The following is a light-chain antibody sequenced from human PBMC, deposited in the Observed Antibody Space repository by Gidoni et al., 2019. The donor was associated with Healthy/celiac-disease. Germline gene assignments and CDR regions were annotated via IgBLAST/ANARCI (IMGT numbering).Light chain of an antibody. V-gene: IGKV1-33*01. CDR1: QDISNY. CDR3: QQYDNLPPLS. CDR2: DAS. J-gene: IGKJ4*01. Sequence: DIQMTQSPSSLSASVGHRDTLTCQASQDISNYLDWYQQKPGKAPKLLIYDASNLETGVPSRFSGSGSGTDFTFTISSLQPEDIATYYCQQYDNLPPLSFGGGTKVEIK.